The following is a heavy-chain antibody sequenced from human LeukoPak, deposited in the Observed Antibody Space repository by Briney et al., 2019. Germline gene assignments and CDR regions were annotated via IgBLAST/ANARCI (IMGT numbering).Heavy chain of an antibody. CDR2: INPNSGGT. CDR3: ARDSDCSSTSCPNWFDP. CDR1: GYTFTGYY. V-gene: IGHV1-2*02. D-gene: IGHD2-2*01. Sequence: GASVKVSCKASGYTFTGYYMHWVRQAPGQGLEWMGWINPNSGGTNYAQKFQGGVTMTRDTSISTAYMELSRLRSDDTAVYYCARDSDCSSTSCPNWFDPWGQGTLVTVSS. J-gene: IGHJ5*02.